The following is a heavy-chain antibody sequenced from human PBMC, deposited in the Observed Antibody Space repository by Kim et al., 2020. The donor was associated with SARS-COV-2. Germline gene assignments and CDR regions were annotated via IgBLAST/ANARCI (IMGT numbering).Heavy chain of an antibody. Sequence: GGSLRLSCAASGFTFDDYAMHWVRQAPGKGLEWVSGISWNSGSIGYADSVKGRFTISRDNAKNSLYLQMNSLRAEDTALYYCAKDIVRYYYGSGSYYNN. CDR2: ISWNSGSI. D-gene: IGHD3-10*01. CDR1: GFTFDDYA. J-gene: IGHJ5*01. CDR3: AKDIVRYYYGSGSYYNN. V-gene: IGHV3-9*01.